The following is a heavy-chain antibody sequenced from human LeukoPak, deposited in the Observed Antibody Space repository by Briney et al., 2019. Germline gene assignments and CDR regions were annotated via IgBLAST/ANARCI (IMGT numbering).Heavy chain of an antibody. D-gene: IGHD6-13*01. J-gene: IGHJ4*02. CDR1: GFTFDDYA. V-gene: IGHV3-9*01. Sequence: GGSLRLSCAASGFTFDDYAMHWVRQAPGKGLEWVSGISWNSGSIDYADSVKGRFTISRDNAKKSLYLQMNSLRAEDTALYYCAKDLPAAATGLHYWGQGTLVTVSS. CDR2: ISWNSGSI. CDR3: AKDLPAAATGLHY.